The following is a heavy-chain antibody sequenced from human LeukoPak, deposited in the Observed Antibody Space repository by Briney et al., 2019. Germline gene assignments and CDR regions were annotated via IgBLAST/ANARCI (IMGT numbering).Heavy chain of an antibody. CDR2: ISASGGST. Sequence: GGSLRLTCAASGFTFSSFAMSWVRQAPGKGLEWISVISASGGSTYYADSVKGRFTISRDNSKNTLHLQMNSLRAEDTAVYYCAKGISIYSYFDNWGQGTLVTVSS. D-gene: IGHD3-16*02. V-gene: IGHV3-23*01. J-gene: IGHJ4*02. CDR3: AKGISIYSYFDN. CDR1: GFTFSSFA.